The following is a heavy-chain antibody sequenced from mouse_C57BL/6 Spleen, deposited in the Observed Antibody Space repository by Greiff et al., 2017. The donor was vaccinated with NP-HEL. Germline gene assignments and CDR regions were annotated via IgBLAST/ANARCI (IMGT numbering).Heavy chain of an antibody. J-gene: IGHJ3*01. CDR3: AVHYYGSSYDAY. CDR1: GFSLTSYA. V-gene: IGHV2-9-1*01. CDR2: IWTGGGT. Sequence: VKLMESGPGLVAPSQSLSITCTVSGFSLTSYAISWVHQPPGKGLEWLGVIWTGGGTNYNSALKSRLSISKDNSKSQVFLKMNSLQTDDTARYYCAVHYYGSSYDAYWGQGTLVTVSA. D-gene: IGHD1-1*01.